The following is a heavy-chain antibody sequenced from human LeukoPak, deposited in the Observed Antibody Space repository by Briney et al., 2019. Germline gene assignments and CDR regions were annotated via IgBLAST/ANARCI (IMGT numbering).Heavy chain of an antibody. D-gene: IGHD2-8*01. V-gene: IGHV3-23*01. J-gene: IGHJ2*01. Sequence: PGGSLRLSCAASGFTFSSYAMSWVRQAPGKGLEWVSGISGSGGSTYYADSVKGRFTIFRDNSKNTLYLQLHSLRVEDTAVYYCAKDLGMVWYFDLWGRGTLVTVSS. CDR3: AKDLGMVWYFDL. CDR1: GFTFSSYA. CDR2: ISGSGGST.